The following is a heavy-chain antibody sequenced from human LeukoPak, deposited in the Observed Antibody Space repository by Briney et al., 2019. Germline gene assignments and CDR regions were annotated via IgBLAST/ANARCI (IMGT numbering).Heavy chain of an antibody. CDR2: ISSSSSYI. V-gene: IGHV3-21*01. J-gene: IGHJ4*02. CDR3: ARDVELLHRAHLFDY. CDR1: GFTFSSYS. D-gene: IGHD1-26*01. Sequence: GGSLRLSCAASGFTFSSYSMNWVRQAPGKGLEWVSSISSSSSYIYYADSVKGRFTISRDNAKNSLYLQMNSLRAEDTAVYYCARDVELLHRAHLFDYWGQGTLVTVSS.